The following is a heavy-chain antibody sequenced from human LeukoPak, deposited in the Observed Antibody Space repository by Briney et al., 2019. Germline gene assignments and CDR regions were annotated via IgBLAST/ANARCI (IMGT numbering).Heavy chain of an antibody. CDR1: GFTFSSYS. D-gene: IGHD3-10*01. J-gene: IGHJ4*02. Sequence: PGGSLRLSCAASGFTFSSYSMNWVRQAPGKGLEWVSSISSSSSYIYYADSVKGRFTISRDNAKNSLYLQMNSLRAEGTAVYYCARDYYGSGSFDYWGQGTLVTVSS. CDR2: ISSSSSYI. V-gene: IGHV3-21*01. CDR3: ARDYYGSGSFDY.